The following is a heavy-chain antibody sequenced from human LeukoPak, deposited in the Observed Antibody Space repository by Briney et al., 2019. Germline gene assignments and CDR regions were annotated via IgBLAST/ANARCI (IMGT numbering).Heavy chain of an antibody. Sequence: PLETLFPTFTVSGCSISRYFWSWIRQPSGKGFVWIGRIYTTGSTNYNPSLKSRVTMSVDTSKNQFSLKLSSVTAADTAVYYCARDSPPSYFDYWGQGALVTVSS. CDR1: GCSISRYF. CDR3: ARDSPPSYFDY. CDR2: IYTTGST. J-gene: IGHJ4*02. V-gene: IGHV4-4*07.